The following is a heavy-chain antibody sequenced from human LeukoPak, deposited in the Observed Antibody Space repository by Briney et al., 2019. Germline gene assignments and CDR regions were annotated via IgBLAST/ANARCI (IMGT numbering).Heavy chain of an antibody. Sequence: ASVKVSCKASGYAFTSYGISWVRQAPGQGLEWMGWISAYNGDTNYAQKLQGRVTMTTDTSTSTAYMELRSLRSDDTAVYYCARDQGRDGYNRGQFDYWGQGTLVTVSS. D-gene: IGHD5-24*01. V-gene: IGHV1-18*01. CDR1: GYAFTSYG. CDR3: ARDQGRDGYNRGQFDY. CDR2: ISAYNGDT. J-gene: IGHJ4*02.